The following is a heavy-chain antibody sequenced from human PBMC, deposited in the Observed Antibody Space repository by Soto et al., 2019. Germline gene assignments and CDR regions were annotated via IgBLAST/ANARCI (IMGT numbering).Heavy chain of an antibody. V-gene: IGHV3-23*01. Sequence: SLRRSCAASGFTFSDYAMSWVRQAPGKGLEWVSGISGSDGRTYYADSVKGRFTISRDNSKNTLYLQMSSLRAEDTAVYNCAKGRGPLSLLHTMNWGQGTLVTVSS. CDR2: ISGSDGRT. CDR3: AKGRGPLSLLHTMN. CDR1: GFTFSDYA. J-gene: IGHJ4*02. D-gene: IGHD1-26*01.